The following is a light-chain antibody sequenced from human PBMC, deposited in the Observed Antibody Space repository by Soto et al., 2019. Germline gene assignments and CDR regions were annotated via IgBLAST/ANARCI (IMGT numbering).Light chain of an antibody. CDR3: QQADSFPLP. CDR1: QGISSW. J-gene: IGKJ4*01. Sequence: DIQMTQSPSSVSASVGDRVTITCRASQGISSWLDWYQQKPGKAPNLLIYAASSLQSGVPSRFSGSASGTDFTLTITSLQPEDFATYYCQQADSFPLPFGGGTKVEIK. V-gene: IGKV1-12*01. CDR2: AAS.